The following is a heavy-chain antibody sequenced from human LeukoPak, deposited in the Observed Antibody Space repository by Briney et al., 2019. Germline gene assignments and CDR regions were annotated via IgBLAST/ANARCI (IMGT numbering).Heavy chain of an antibody. V-gene: IGHV4-59*01. Sequence: SETLSLTCTVSGGSISSYYWSWIRQPPGKGLEWIGYIYYSGSTNYNPSLKSRVTISVDTSKNQFSLKLSSVTAADTAVYYCARLSYYCLGYAFDIWGQGTMVTVSS. D-gene: IGHD3-10*01. CDR3: ARLSYYCLGYAFDI. CDR1: GGSISSYY. CDR2: IYYSGST. J-gene: IGHJ3*02.